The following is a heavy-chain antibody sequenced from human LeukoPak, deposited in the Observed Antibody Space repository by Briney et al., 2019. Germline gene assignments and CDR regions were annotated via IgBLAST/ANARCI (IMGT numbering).Heavy chain of an antibody. CDR3: AKDLRITMIQDY. J-gene: IGHJ4*02. Sequence: GGSLRLSCAASGFTFSSYAMSWVRQAPGKGLEWVSGVSGSGGSTYYADSVKGRFTISRDNSKNTLYLQMNSLRAEDTAVYYCAKDLRITMIQDYWGQGTLVTVSS. CDR2: VSGSGGST. D-gene: IGHD3-22*01. V-gene: IGHV3-23*01. CDR1: GFTFSSYA.